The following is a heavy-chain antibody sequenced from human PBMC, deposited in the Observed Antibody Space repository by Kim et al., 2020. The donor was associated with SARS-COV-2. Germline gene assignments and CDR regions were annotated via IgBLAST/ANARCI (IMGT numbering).Heavy chain of an antibody. CDR1: GFTFSSYA. Sequence: GGSLRLSCAASGFTFSSYAMSWVRQAPGKGLEWVSAISGSGGSTYYADSVKGRFTISRDNSKNTLYLQMNSLRAEDTAVYYCAKGPYGSGSYSNSDAFDIWGQGTMVTVSS. CDR2: ISGSGGST. CDR3: AKGPYGSGSYSNSDAFDI. V-gene: IGHV3-23*01. J-gene: IGHJ3*02. D-gene: IGHD3-10*01.